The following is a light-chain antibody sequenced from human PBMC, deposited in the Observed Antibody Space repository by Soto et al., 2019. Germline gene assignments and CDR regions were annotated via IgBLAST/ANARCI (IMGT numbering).Light chain of an antibody. Sequence: EIVMTQSPATLSVSPGERATLSCRASQSVSSNLAWYQQKPGQAPRLLIYGASTRATGIPARFSGSGSGTDFTLTISRVEPDDFAVYYCQHFRAFGQGTRLEI. V-gene: IGKV3-15*01. CDR2: GAS. J-gene: IGKJ5*01. CDR3: QHFRA. CDR1: QSVSSN.